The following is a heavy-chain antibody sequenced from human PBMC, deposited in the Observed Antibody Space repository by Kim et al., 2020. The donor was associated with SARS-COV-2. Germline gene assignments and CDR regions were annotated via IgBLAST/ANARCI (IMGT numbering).Heavy chain of an antibody. D-gene: IGHD3-22*01. Sequence: GGSLRLSCAASGFTFSSYAMSWGRQAPGKGLEWVSAISGSGGSTYYADSVKGRLTISRDNSKNTLYLQMNSLRAEDTAVYYCAKHSSQKIYILDYWGQGTLVTVSS. V-gene: IGHV3-23*01. CDR2: ISGSGGST. CDR3: AKHSSQKIYILDY. CDR1: GFTFSSYA. J-gene: IGHJ4*02.